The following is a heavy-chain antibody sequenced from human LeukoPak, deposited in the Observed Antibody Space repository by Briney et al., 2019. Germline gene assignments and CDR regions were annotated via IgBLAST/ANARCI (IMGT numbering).Heavy chain of an antibody. D-gene: IGHD3-16*01. Sequence: GGSLRLSCAASGFTVSNNYMSWVRQAPGKGLEWVSVIYSGDNTYYVESVKGRFTISRDNSKNTLLLQMNRLRAEDTAVYYCAGRRVLDASFDYWGQGTLVTVSS. CDR2: IYSGDNT. CDR1: GFTVSNNY. CDR3: AGRRVLDASFDY. V-gene: IGHV3-66*02. J-gene: IGHJ4*02.